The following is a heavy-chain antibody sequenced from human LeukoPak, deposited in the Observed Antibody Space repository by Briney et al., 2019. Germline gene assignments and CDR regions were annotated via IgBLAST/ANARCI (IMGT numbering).Heavy chain of an antibody. J-gene: IGHJ4*02. CDR3: ARSRDGYNSVDY. Sequence: SETLSLTCTVSGGSISSYSWSWIRQPAGKGLEWIGRVYISGSTNYNPSLKSRVTMSVDTSKNQFSPKLSSVTAADTAVYYCARSRDGYNSVDYWGQGALVTVSS. CDR1: GGSISSYS. D-gene: IGHD5-24*01. V-gene: IGHV4-4*07. CDR2: VYISGST.